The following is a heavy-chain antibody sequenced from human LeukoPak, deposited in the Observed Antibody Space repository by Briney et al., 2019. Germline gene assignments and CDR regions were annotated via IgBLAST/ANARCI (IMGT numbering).Heavy chain of an antibody. J-gene: IGHJ4*02. D-gene: IGHD3-10*01. Sequence: SGTLSLTCAVSGPSMGRSHGRGRVGQPPGEGLEWIGEVYHSGEINYNPSLRSHHLISADKSNNQSSLRPNAVTAADAAVFYCAWGEERGSGTVHFDFWGQGILVTVSS. V-gene: IGHV4-4*02. CDR3: AWGEERGSGTVHFDF. CDR1: GPSMGRSHG. CDR2: VYHSGEI.